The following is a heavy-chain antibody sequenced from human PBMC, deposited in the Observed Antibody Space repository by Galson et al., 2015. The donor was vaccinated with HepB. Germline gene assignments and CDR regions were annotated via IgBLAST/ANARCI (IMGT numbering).Heavy chain of an antibody. CDR1: GSSFTSYW. Sequence: QSGAEVKKPGESLKISCKGSGSSFTSYWIGWVRQMPGKGLEWMGIIYPGDSDTRYSPSFQGQVTISADKSISTAYLQWSSLKASDTAMYYCARQAGAGEWEYPWSWFDPWGQGTLVTVSS. D-gene: IGHD1-26*01. V-gene: IGHV5-51*01. J-gene: IGHJ5*02. CDR2: IYPGDSDT. CDR3: ARQAGAGEWEYPWSWFDP.